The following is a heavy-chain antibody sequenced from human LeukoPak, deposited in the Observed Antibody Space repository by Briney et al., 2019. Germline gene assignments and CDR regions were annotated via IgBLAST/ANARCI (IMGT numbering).Heavy chain of an antibody. D-gene: IGHD6-19*01. CDR1: GFTVSTNY. J-gene: IGHJ4*02. CDR3: ARDGSSGWYPH. Sequence: GGSLRLSCAASGFTVSTNYMSWVRQAPGKGLEWVSILYSGGNTYYADSVKGRFIISRDSSKNTLSLQMNSLRVEDTAVYYCARDGSSGWYPHWGQGTLVTVSS. CDR2: LYSGGNT. V-gene: IGHV3-53*01.